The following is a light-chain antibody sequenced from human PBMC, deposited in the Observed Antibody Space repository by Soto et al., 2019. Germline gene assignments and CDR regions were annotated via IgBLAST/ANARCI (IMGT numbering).Light chain of an antibody. CDR3: QQYSRSPFT. CDR2: GAS. V-gene: IGKV3-20*01. CDR1: QGVSANH. J-gene: IGKJ3*01. Sequence: DIVLTQSPGTLSLSPGERATLSCRASQGVSANHLTWYQQKPGQAPRLLMCGASTMATGIPDRFSGSGSGTDFTLTISRLEPEDFAVYFCQQYSRSPFTFGHGTKVDI.